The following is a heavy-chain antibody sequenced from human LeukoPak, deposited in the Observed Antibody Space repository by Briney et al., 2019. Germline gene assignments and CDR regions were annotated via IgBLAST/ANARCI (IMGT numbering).Heavy chain of an antibody. J-gene: IGHJ3*02. CDR3: ARMYDVNSGAFDI. D-gene: IGHD4-23*01. CDR1: GFTFSSYA. V-gene: IGHV3-30*01. CDR2: ISYDGSNK. Sequence: GRSLRLSCAVSGFTFSSYAMHWVRQAPGKGLEWVAVISYDGSNKYYADSVKGRFTISRDNSKNTLYLQMNSLRAEDTAAYYCARMYDVNSGAFDIWGQGTMVTVSS.